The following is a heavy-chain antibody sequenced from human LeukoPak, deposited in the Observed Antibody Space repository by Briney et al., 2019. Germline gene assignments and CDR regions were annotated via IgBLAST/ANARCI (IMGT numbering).Heavy chain of an antibody. CDR3: AKSISRGKQQLVPGGRYYYYYYGMDV. Sequence: PGGSLRLSCAASGFTFSSYGMHWVRQAPGKGLEWVAAISYDGSNKYYADSVKGRFTISRDNSKNTLYLQMNSLRAEDTAVYYCAKSISRGKQQLVPGGRYYYYYYGMDVWGQGTTVTVSS. J-gene: IGHJ6*02. CDR2: ISYDGSNK. D-gene: IGHD6-13*01. CDR1: GFTFSSYG. V-gene: IGHV3-30*18.